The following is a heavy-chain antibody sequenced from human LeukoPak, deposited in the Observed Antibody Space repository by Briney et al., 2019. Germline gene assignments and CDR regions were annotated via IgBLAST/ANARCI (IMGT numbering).Heavy chain of an antibody. V-gene: IGHV4-59*01. Sequence: PSETLSPTCTVSGGSISSYYWSWIRQPPGKGLEWIGYIYYSGSTNYNPSLKSRVTISVDTSKNQFSLKLSSVTAADTAVYYCARGSAPDVDYWGQGTLVTVSS. D-gene: IGHD1-14*01. CDR1: GGSISSYY. CDR3: ARGSAPDVDY. CDR2: IYYSGST. J-gene: IGHJ4*02.